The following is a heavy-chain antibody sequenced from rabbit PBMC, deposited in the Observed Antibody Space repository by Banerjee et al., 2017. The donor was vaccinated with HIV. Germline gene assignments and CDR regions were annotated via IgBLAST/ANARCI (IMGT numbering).Heavy chain of an antibody. CDR2: IYTGSGST. CDR1: GFSFSNKYV. Sequence: QEQLEESGGDLVKPEGSLTLTCTASGFSFSNKYVMCWVRQAPGKGLEWIGCIYTGSGSTSYATFAKGRFTISKTSSNTVPLPMTSLTAADTATYFCARVASSNRVYDFNLWGPGTLVTVS. J-gene: IGHJ4*01. D-gene: IGHD1-1*01. V-gene: IGHV1S45*01. CDR3: ARVASSNRVYDFNL.